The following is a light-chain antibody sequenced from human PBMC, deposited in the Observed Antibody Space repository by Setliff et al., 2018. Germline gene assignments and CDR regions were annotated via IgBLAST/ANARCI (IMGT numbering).Light chain of an antibody. J-gene: IGLJ1*01. CDR3: MSFAGDNNLV. Sequence: QSVLAQPPSASGSVGQSVTISCTGTSSDVGVYNYVSWYQQHPGKVPKLIIFEVTKRPSGVPARFSAAKSGNTASLTVSGLQAEDEGDYYCMSFAGDNNLVFGTGTKVTVL. CDR2: EVT. V-gene: IGLV2-8*01. CDR1: SSDVGVYNY.